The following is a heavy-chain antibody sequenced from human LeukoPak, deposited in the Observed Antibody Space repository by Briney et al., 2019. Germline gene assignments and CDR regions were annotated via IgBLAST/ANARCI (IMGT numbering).Heavy chain of an antibody. V-gene: IGHV3-66*01. CDR3: ARDPFSSGWTGGAFDI. CDR1: GFTVSSNY. Sequence: PGGSLRLSCAASGFTVSSNYMSWVRQAPGKGLEWVSVIYSGGSTYYADSVKGRFTISRDNSKNTLYLQMNSLRAEDTAVYYCARDPFSSGWTGGAFDIWGQGTMVTASS. J-gene: IGHJ3*02. D-gene: IGHD6-19*01. CDR2: IYSGGST.